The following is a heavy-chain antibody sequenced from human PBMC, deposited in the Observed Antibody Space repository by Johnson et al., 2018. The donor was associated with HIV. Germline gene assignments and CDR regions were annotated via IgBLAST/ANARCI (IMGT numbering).Heavy chain of an antibody. CDR2: IYSGGST. V-gene: IGHV3-66*02. CDR3: AREMAWEDAFDI. J-gene: IGHJ3*02. Sequence: VQLVESGGGLVQPVGSLRLSCAASGFTVSSNYMSWVRQAPGKGLEWVSVIYSGGSTYYADSVKGRFTISRDNSKNTLYLQMNSLRAEDTAVYYCAREMAWEDAFDIWGQGTMVTVSS. CDR1: GFTVSSNY. D-gene: IGHD5-24*01.